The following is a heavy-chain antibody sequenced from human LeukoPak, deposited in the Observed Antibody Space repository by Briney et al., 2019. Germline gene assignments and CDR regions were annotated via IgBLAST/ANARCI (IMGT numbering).Heavy chain of an antibody. D-gene: IGHD3-3*01. CDR1: GYTFTSYY. Sequence: ASVKVSCKASGYTFTSYYMHWVRQAPGQGLEWMGIINPSGGSTSYAQKFQGRVTMTRDTSTSTVYMELSSLRSEDTAVYYCARVGSDFWSGPTQIYYFDYWGQGTLVTVSS. CDR3: ARVGSDFWSGPTQIYYFDY. J-gene: IGHJ4*02. CDR2: INPSGGST. V-gene: IGHV1-46*01.